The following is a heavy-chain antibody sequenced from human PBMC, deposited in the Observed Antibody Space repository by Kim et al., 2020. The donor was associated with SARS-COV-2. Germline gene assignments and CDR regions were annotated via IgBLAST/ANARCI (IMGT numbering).Heavy chain of an antibody. CDR3: ARASRDGYNLFDY. Sequence: GGSLRLSCAASGFTFSSYWMHWVRQAPGKGLVWVSRINSDGSSTSYADSVKGRFTISRDNAKNTLYLQMNSLRAEDTAVYYCARASRDGYNLFDYWGQGTLVTVSS. D-gene: IGHD5-12*01. J-gene: IGHJ4*02. CDR1: GFTFSSYW. V-gene: IGHV3-74*01. CDR2: INSDGSST.